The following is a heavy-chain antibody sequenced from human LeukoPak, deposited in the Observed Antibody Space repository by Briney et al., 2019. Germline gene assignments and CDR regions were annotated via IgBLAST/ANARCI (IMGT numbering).Heavy chain of an antibody. CDR2: IYYSGST. CDR3: ARERFGELLYFDY. D-gene: IGHD3-10*01. J-gene: IGHJ4*02. CDR1: GGSISSYY. Sequence: SETLSLTCTVSGGSISSYYWSWIRQPPGKGLEWIGYIYYSGSTNYNPSLKSRVTISVDTSKNQFSLKLSSVTAADTAVYHCARERFGELLYFDYWGQGTLVTVSS. V-gene: IGHV4-59*01.